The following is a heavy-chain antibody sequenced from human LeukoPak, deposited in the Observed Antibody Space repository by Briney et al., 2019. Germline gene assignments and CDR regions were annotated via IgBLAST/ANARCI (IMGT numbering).Heavy chain of an antibody. D-gene: IGHD1-26*01. Sequence: GGSLRLSCAASGFTFTNYPVHWVRQAPGKGLEWVSSISSIGSTIYYADSVKGRFTISRDNAKNSLYLQMNSLRVEDTAVYYCARDLGATIFDFDYWGQGTLVTVSS. CDR3: ARDLGATIFDFDY. CDR2: ISSIGSTI. V-gene: IGHV3-48*01. J-gene: IGHJ4*02. CDR1: GFTFTNYP.